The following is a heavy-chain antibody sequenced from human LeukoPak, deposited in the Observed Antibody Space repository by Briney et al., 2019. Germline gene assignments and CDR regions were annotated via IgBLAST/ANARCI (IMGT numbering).Heavy chain of an antibody. CDR1: GFTVSSNS. Sequence: GGSLRLSCTVSGFTVSSNSMSWVRQAPGKGLEWVSFIYSDNTHYSDSVKGRFTISRDNSKNTPYLQMNSLRAEDTAVYYCARRAGVYSHPYDYWGQGTLVTVSS. D-gene: IGHD4-23*01. V-gene: IGHV3-53*01. J-gene: IGHJ4*02. CDR2: IYSDNT. CDR3: ARRAGVYSHPYDY.